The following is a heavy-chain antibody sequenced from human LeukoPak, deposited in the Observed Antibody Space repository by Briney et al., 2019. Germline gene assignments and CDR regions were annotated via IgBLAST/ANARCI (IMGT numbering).Heavy chain of an antibody. Sequence: ASVKVSCKASGGTFSSYAISWVRQAPGQGLEWMGGIIPIFGTANYAQKFQGRVTITADESTSTAYMELSSLRSEDTAVYYCARGARGYGGPHYYYGMDVWGKGTTVTVSS. CDR3: ARGARGYGGPHYYYGMDV. V-gene: IGHV1-69*01. CDR1: GGTFSSYA. D-gene: IGHD5-12*01. J-gene: IGHJ6*04. CDR2: IIPIFGTA.